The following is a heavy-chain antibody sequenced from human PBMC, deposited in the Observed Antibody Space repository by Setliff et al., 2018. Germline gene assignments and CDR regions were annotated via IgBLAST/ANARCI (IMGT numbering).Heavy chain of an antibody. J-gene: IGHJ3*02. CDR3: AREWDYYGSGSYYTSFDI. CDR1: GGSISSGGYY. D-gene: IGHD3-10*01. V-gene: IGHV4-31*03. Sequence: SETLSLTCTVSGGSISSGGYYWSWIRQHPGKGLEWIGYIYYSGSTYYNPSLRCRVTISVDTSKNQFSLKLSSVTAADTAVYYCAREWDYYGSGSYYTSFDIWGQGTMVTVSS. CDR2: IYYSGST.